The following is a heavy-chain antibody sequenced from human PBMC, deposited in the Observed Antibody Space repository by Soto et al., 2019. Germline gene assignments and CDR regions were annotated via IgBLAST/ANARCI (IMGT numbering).Heavy chain of an antibody. CDR3: ARMDGFSRVPATHDFDY. J-gene: IGHJ4*02. Sequence: GGSLRLSCAASGFTFSSYSMNWVRQAPGKGLEWVSSISSSSSYIYYADSVKGRFTISRDNAKNSLYLQMNSLRAEDTAVYYCARMDGFSRVPATHDFDYWGQGTLVTVSS. CDR2: ISSSSSYI. CDR1: GFTFSSYS. D-gene: IGHD2-2*01. V-gene: IGHV3-21*01.